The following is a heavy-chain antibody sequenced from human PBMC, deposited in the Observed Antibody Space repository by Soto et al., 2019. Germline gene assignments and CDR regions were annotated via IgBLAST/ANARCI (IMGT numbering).Heavy chain of an antibody. D-gene: IGHD3-16*01. J-gene: IGHJ3*02. CDR2: ITGGGHT. Sequence: EVQVLESGGGLVQPGGSLRLSCSASGFTFNDINWVRQAPGKGLEWISRITGGGHTDYVDSVEGRFTISRDNSKNTVYLQMNSLRADDTAVYYCAKDRSGWGSFDIWGQGTVVTVSS. V-gene: IGHV3-23*01. CDR1: GFTFND. CDR3: AKDRSGWGSFDI.